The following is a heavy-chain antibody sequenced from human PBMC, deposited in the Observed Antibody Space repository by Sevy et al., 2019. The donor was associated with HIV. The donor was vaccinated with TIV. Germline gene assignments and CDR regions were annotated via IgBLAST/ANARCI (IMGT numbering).Heavy chain of an antibody. Sequence: GGSLRLSCVASGFTFSRYSMNWVRQAPGKGLEWVANIKQDGSEKYYVDSVKGRFTISRDNAKNSLYLQMNSLRAEDTAVYYCARGLGGVWGQGTTVTVSS. CDR2: IKQDGSEK. CDR1: GFTFSRYS. D-gene: IGHD3-16*01. CDR3: ARGLGGV. V-gene: IGHV3-7*01. J-gene: IGHJ6*02.